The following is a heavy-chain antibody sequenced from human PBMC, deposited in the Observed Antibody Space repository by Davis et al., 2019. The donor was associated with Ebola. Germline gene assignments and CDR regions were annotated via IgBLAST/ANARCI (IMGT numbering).Heavy chain of an antibody. CDR1: GYTFTSYA. J-gene: IGHJ5*02. CDR3: ARGSSRSSSSGLDR. Sequence: ASVKVSCKASGYTFTSYAISWVRQAPGQGLEWMGGIIPIFGTANYAQKFQGRVTMTRNTSISTAYMELSSLRSEDTAVYYCARGSSRSSSSGLDRWGQGTLVTVSS. V-gene: IGHV1-8*02. CDR2: IIPIFGTA. D-gene: IGHD6-6*01.